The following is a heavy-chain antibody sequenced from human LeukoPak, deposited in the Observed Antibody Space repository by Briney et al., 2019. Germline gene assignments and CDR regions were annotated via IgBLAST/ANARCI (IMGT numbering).Heavy chain of an antibody. Sequence: PSETPSLTCTVSGGSISSSSYYRGWIRQPPGKGLEWIGSVYYSGATYYNPSLKSRVTISVDTSKNQFSLKLSSVTAADTAVYYCARVGPGRFGGNSGWGQGTLVTVSS. CDR1: GGSISSSSYY. CDR3: ARVGPGRFGGNSG. J-gene: IGHJ1*01. D-gene: IGHD4-23*01. CDR2: VYYSGAT. V-gene: IGHV4-39*07.